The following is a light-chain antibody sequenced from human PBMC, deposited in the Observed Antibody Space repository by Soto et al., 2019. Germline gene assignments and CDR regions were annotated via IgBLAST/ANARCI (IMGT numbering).Light chain of an antibody. Sequence: EIVLTQSPGALSLSPGERATLSCRASQSLRSNYLAWYQQKPGQAPRLLIYDASHRAAGIPARFSGSGFGTDFTLTISRLEPEDFAVYYCQQYGSSYPWTFGQGTKVDIK. CDR3: QQYGSSYPWT. CDR1: QSLRSNY. CDR2: DAS. J-gene: IGKJ1*01. V-gene: IGKV3-20*01.